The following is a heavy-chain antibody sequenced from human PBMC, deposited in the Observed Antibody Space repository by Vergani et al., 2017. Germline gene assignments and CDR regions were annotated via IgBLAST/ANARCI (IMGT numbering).Heavy chain of an antibody. Sequence: QVQLVQSGAEVKKPGASVKVSCKASGYSFTGYYMYWVRQAPGQGLEWMGWINPNSGGTNYAQKFQGRVTMTRDTSISTAYMELSRLRSDDTAVYYCVGGDFWSGTPFDAFDIWGQGTMVTVSS. D-gene: IGHD3-3*01. J-gene: IGHJ3*02. CDR1: GYSFTGYY. CDR2: INPNSGGT. V-gene: IGHV1-2*02. CDR3: VGGDFWSGTPFDAFDI.